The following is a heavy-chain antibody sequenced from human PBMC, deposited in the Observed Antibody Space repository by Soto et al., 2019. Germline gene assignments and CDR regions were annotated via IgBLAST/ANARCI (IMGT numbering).Heavy chain of an antibody. J-gene: IGHJ4*02. CDR3: ARVGGYYYDSSGYSGLFY. Sequence: QVQLVESGGGVVQPGRSLRLSCAASGFTFSSYAMHWVRQAPGKGLEWVAVISYDGSNKYYADSVKGRFTISRDNSKNTLYLQMNSLRAEDTAVYYCARVGGYYYDSSGYSGLFYWGQGTLVTVSS. V-gene: IGHV3-30-3*01. CDR1: GFTFSSYA. D-gene: IGHD3-22*01. CDR2: ISYDGSNK.